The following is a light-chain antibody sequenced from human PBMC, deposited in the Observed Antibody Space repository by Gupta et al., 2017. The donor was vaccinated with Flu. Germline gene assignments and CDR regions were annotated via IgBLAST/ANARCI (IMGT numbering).Light chain of an antibody. V-gene: IGLV8-61*01. Sequence: QTVVTQEPSFSVSPGGTVTLPCGLSSGSVSTNFYPSWYQQTPGQAPRTLIYSTKTRSSGVPDRFSGSILGNKAALTITGAQADDESDYYCVLYMGGGSNWVFGGGTKLTVL. CDR3: VLYMGGGSNWV. J-gene: IGLJ3*02. CDR2: STK. CDR1: SGSVSTNFY.